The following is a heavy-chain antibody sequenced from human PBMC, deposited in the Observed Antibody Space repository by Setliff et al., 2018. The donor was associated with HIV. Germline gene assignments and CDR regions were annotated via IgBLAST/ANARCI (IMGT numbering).Heavy chain of an antibody. D-gene: IGHD5-12*01. V-gene: IGHV4-34*01. J-gene: IGHJ3*01. Sequence: SETLSLTCAVYGAPFNGYYWAWIRQSPAKGLEWIGEIYHSGIVNYNPSLQSRVTISTDTSKNQFSLRLNSVTVADTAVYYCARGGLVVATIWDAFDLWGQGTMVTVSS. CDR1: GAPFNGYY. CDR2: IYHSGIV. CDR3: ARGGLVVATIWDAFDL.